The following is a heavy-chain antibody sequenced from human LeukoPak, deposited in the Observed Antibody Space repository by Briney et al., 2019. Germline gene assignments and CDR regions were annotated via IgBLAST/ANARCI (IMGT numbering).Heavy chain of an antibody. J-gene: IGHJ6*04. V-gene: IGHV3-23*01. CDR1: GFTFSSYA. CDR3: AKDQAVAAPGDYYYYGMDV. Sequence: GGSLRLSCAASGFTFSSYAMSWVRQAPGKGLEWVSAISGGGGSTYYADSVKGRFTISRDNSKNTLYLQMNSLRAEDTAVYYCAKDQAVAAPGDYYYYGMDVWGKGTTVTVSS. CDR2: ISGGGGST. D-gene: IGHD6-19*01.